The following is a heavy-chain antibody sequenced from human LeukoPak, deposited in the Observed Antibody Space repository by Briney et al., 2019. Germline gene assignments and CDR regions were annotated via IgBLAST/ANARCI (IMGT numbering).Heavy chain of an antibody. CDR1: GFTFSSSA. CDR2: ISGSGGGT. V-gene: IGHV3-23*01. D-gene: IGHD1-14*01. Sequence: PGGSLRLSCTASGFTFSSSAMSWVRQPPGKGLEWVSAISGSGGGTYYADSVKGRFTISRDNSKNTLYLQMNSLRAEDTAVYYCARDVLAAGATGTFDIWGQGTMVTVSS. CDR3: ARDVLAAGATGTFDI. J-gene: IGHJ3*02.